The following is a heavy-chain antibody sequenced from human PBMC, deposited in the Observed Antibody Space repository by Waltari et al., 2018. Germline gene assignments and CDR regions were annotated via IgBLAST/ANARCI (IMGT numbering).Heavy chain of an antibody. CDR3: ARTTPGIAAVGTRY. CDR1: GFTFSSYW. J-gene: IGHJ4*02. V-gene: IGHV3-7*01. D-gene: IGHD6-13*01. CDR2: INQDGSEK. Sequence: EVRLVESGGGLVQPGGSQRLSCAASGFTFSSYWMTWVRQAPGKGLEWVANINQDGSEKYYVDSVEGRFTISRENAKNSVLLLMDSLRAEDSAVYYCARTTPGIAAVGTRYWGQGVLVTVSA.